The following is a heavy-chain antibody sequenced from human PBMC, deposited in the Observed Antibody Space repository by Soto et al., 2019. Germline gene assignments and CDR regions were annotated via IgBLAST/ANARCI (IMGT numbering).Heavy chain of an antibody. CDR2: IDPSDSYT. CDR3: PRQEALTPARFDP. D-gene: IGHD2-15*01. CDR1: GYSFTSYW. Sequence: EVQLVQSGAEVKKPGESLRISCKGSGYSFTSYWISWVRQMPGKGLEWMGRIDPSDSYTNYSPSFQGHVTTSAVKSISTAYLQWSSLKASDPAMYYCPRQEALTPARFDPRGQGPLVTVSS. V-gene: IGHV5-10-1*01. J-gene: IGHJ5*02.